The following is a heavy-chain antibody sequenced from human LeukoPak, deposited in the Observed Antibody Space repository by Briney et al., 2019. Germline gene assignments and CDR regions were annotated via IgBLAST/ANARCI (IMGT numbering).Heavy chain of an antibody. V-gene: IGHV3-30*03. J-gene: IGHJ4*02. D-gene: IGHD5-12*01. CDR2: IPYDGSNK. Sequence: PGGSLRLSCAASGFTFSSYSMNWVRQAPGKGLEWVAVIPYDGSNKYYADSVKGRFTISRDNSKNTLYLQMNSLRAEDTAVYYCARGVATIGPFDYWGQGTLVTVSS. CDR3: ARGVATIGPFDY. CDR1: GFTFSSYS.